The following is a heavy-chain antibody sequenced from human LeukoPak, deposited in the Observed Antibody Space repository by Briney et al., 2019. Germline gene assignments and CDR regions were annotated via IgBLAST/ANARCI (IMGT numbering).Heavy chain of an antibody. V-gene: IGHV3-23*01. CDR1: GFTFSSYA. CDR2: ISGSGGST. J-gene: IGHJ4*02. D-gene: IGHD4-11*01. CDR3: AKDTVTTFVGSIQYYIDF. Sequence: GGSLRLSCAASGFTFSSYAMSWVRQAPGKGLEWVSGISGSGGSTYYGDPVKGRFTISRDNSKNTLDLQMNSLRAEDTAVYYCAKDTVTTFVGSIQYYIDFWGKGTMVTVSS.